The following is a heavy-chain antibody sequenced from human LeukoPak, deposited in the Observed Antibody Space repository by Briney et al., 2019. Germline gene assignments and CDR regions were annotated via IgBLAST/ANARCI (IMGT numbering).Heavy chain of an antibody. CDR2: INPNSGGT. D-gene: IGHD3-3*01. Sequence: GPSVKVSCQPSGYTFTGYYMHWVRQAPGQGLEWMGWINPNSGGTNYAQKFQGRVTMTRDTSISTAYMELSRVRSDDTAVYYCARESLPVDFWSGYIDYWGQGTLVTVSS. CDR3: ARESLPVDFWSGYIDY. V-gene: IGHV1-2*02. J-gene: IGHJ4*02. CDR1: GYTFTGYY.